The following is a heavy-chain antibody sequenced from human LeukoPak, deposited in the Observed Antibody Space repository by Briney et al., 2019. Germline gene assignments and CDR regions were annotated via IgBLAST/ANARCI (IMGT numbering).Heavy chain of an antibody. CDR2: IYSGGST. D-gene: IGHD6-6*01. CDR3: ARAGPQAAQSLQDYNGMDV. CDR1: GFTVSSNY. J-gene: IGHJ6*02. V-gene: IGHV3-66*01. Sequence: AGGSLRLSCAASGFTVSSNYMSWVRQAPGKGLGWVSVIYSGGSTYYADTVKGRFTISRDNSKKTLYMQMNSLRAEDTAVYYCARAGPQAAQSLQDYNGMDVWGQGTTVTVSS.